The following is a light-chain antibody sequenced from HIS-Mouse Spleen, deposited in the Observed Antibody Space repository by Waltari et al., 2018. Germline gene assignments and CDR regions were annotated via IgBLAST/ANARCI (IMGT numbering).Light chain of an antibody. CDR2: KDS. Sequence: SYELTQPPSVSVSPGQTAGITCSGDALPKQYAYWYQQQPGQAPVLVIYKDSERPSGIPERFSGSSSGTTVTLTISGVQAEDEADYYCQSADSSGTGWVFGGGTKLTVL. CDR1: ALPKQY. J-gene: IGLJ3*02. V-gene: IGLV3-25*03. CDR3: QSADSSGTGWV.